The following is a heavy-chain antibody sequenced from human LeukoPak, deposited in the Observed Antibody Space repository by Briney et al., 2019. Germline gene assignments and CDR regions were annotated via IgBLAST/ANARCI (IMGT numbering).Heavy chain of an antibody. CDR2: ISGSGGST. Sequence: GGSLRLSCAASGFTFSSYAMSWVRQAPGKGLEWVSAISGSGGSTYYADSVKGRFTISRDNSKNTLYLQMNSLRAEDTAVYYCAKLGWLQPNFYYYGMDVWGQGTTVTVSS. CDR3: AKLGWLQPNFYYYGMDV. CDR1: GFTFSSYA. V-gene: IGHV3-23*01. J-gene: IGHJ6*02. D-gene: IGHD5-24*01.